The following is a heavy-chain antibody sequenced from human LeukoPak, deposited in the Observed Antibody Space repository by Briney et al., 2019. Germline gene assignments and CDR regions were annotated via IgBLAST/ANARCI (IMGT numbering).Heavy chain of an antibody. CDR3: ARGGNYGSGSYYGMDV. V-gene: IGHV1-69*04. CDR1: GATFSSYA. Sequence: ASVKVSCKASGATFSSYAISWVRQAPGQGLEWMGRIIPILGIANYAQKFQGRVTITADKSTSTAYMELSSLRSEDTAVYYCARGGNYGSGSYYGMDVWGQGTTVTVSS. D-gene: IGHD3-10*01. J-gene: IGHJ6*02. CDR2: IIPILGIA.